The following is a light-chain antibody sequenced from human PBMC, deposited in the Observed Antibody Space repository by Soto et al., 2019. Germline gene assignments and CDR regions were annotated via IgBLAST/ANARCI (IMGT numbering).Light chain of an antibody. J-gene: IGKJ1*01. V-gene: IGKV3-20*01. CDR2: ATS. CDR1: QSISTSY. Sequence: EIVFTQSPGALSLSPGERASLSCGNSQSISTSYLAWYQQKPGQAPRLLIYATSSRATGIPDTFSGSGSGTDFTLTISRLEPEDFAVYYCQQYGSSPRTFGHGTKVDIK. CDR3: QQYGSSPRT.